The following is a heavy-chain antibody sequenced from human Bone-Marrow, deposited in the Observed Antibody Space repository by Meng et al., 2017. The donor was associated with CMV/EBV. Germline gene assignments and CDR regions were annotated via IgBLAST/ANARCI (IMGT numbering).Heavy chain of an antibody. Sequence: ASVKVSCKASGYTFTGYYMHWVRQAPGQGLEWMGWINPNSGGTNYAQKFQGRVTMTRDTSISTAYMELSRLRSDDTAVYYCARAPPRSITGTTGSDYYYGMDVWGQGITVTVSS. V-gene: IGHV1-2*02. CDR3: ARAPPRSITGTTGSDYYYGMDV. J-gene: IGHJ6*02. D-gene: IGHD1-7*01. CDR2: INPNSGGT. CDR1: GYTFTGYY.